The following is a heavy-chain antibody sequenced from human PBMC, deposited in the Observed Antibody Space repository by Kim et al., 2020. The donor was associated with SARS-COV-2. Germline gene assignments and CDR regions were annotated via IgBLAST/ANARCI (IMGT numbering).Heavy chain of an antibody. Sequence: GGSLRLSCAASGFTFDDYAMHWVRQAPGKGLEWVSGISWNSGSIGYADSVKGRFTISRDNAKNSLYLQMNSLRAEDTALYYCAKDQSSGWYGSWYFDLWGRGTLVTVSS. D-gene: IGHD6-19*01. V-gene: IGHV3-9*01. CDR1: GFTFDDYA. J-gene: IGHJ2*01. CDR3: AKDQSSGWYGSWYFDL. CDR2: ISWNSGSI.